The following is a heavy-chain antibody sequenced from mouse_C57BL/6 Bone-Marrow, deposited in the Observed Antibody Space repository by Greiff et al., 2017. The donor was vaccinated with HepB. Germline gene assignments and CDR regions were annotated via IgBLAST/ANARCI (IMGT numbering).Heavy chain of an antibody. V-gene: IGHV1-63*01. CDR1: GYTFTNYW. CDR2: IYPGGGYT. CDR3: ARWGAMDY. Sequence: LEESGAELVRPGTSVKMSCKASGYTFTNYWIGWAKQRPGHGLEWIGDIYPGGGYTNYNEKFKGKATLTADKSSSTAYMQFSSLTSEDSAIYYCARWGAMDYWGQGTSVTVSS. J-gene: IGHJ4*01.